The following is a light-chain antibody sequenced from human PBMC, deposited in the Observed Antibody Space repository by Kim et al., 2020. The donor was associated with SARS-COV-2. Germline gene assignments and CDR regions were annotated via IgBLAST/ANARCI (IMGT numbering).Light chain of an antibody. CDR3: QQTYSGPLT. CDR1: QSISTY. Sequence: ASVGDKVTITCRASQSISTYLNWYQQKPGKAPKLLIYAASSLHSGVPSSFSGSGSGTEFTLTISSLQPEDFATYYCQQTYSGPLTFGGGTKVDIK. CDR2: AAS. V-gene: IGKV1-39*01. J-gene: IGKJ4*01.